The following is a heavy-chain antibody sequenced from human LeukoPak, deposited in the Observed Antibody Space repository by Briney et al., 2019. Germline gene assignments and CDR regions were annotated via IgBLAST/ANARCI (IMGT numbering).Heavy chain of an antibody. Sequence: KPSETLSLTCTLSGGTVTSSTYFWGWIRQPPGKGLEWIGSIYYSGSTYYNPSLKSRVTISVDSSKNQFSLKLSSVTAADTAVYYCARHGRYGSGSYYYGMDVWGQGTTVTVSS. CDR2: IYYSGST. CDR1: GGTVTSSTYF. V-gene: IGHV4-39*01. J-gene: IGHJ6*02. D-gene: IGHD3-10*01. CDR3: ARHGRYGSGSYYYGMDV.